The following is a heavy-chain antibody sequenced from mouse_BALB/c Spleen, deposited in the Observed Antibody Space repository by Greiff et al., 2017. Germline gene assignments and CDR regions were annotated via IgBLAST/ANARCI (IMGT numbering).Heavy chain of an antibody. Sequence: EVKLVESGGGLVQPGGSRKLSCAASGFTFSSFGMHWVRQAPEKGLEWVAYISSGSSTIYYADTVKGRFTISRDNPKNTLFLQMTSLRSEDTAMYYCAREGLRGDYYAMDYWGQGTSVTVSS. CDR2: ISSGSSTI. CDR1: GFTFSSFG. CDR3: AREGLRGDYYAMDY. V-gene: IGHV5-17*02. J-gene: IGHJ4*01. D-gene: IGHD1-1*01.